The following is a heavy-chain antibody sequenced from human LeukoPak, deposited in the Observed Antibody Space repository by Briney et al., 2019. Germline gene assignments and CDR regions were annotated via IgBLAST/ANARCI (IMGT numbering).Heavy chain of an antibody. V-gene: IGHV4-59*01. CDR1: GGSISSYY. CDR2: IYYSGST. CDR3: ARALYGGNFYGY. Sequence: PSETLSLTCTASGGSISSYYWSWIRQPPGKGLEWIGYIYYSGSTNYNPSLKSRVTISVDTSKNQFSLKLSSVTAADTAVYYCARALYGGNFYGYWGQGTLVTVSS. J-gene: IGHJ4*02. D-gene: IGHD4-23*01.